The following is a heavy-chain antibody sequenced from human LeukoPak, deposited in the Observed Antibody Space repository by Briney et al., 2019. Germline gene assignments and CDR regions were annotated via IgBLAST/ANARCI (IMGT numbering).Heavy chain of an antibody. J-gene: IGHJ4*02. V-gene: IGHV1-2*04. CDR3: ARGEHYYDSSGIPLVDY. CDR2: INPNSGGT. CDR1: GYTFTGYY. D-gene: IGHD3-22*01. Sequence: ASVKVSCKASGYTFTGYYMHWVRQAPGQGLEWMGWINPNSGGTNYAQKFQGWVTMTRDTSISTAYMELSRLISDDTAVYYCARGEHYYDSSGIPLVDYWGQGTLVTVSS.